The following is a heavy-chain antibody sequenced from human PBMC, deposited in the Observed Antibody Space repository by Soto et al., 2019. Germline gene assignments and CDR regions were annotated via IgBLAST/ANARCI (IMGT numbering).Heavy chain of an antibody. CDR2: YFQGGDA. J-gene: IGHJ3*02. Sequence: TLSLTCAVSGASVSSGSYSWSWIRQPPGKGLEWIGFYFQGGDAYYNPSLESRVTISVDRSKNQFSLKLRSVTAADTAVYYCARLDYQSSGSYAFDIWGQGTTVTVSS. V-gene: IGHV4-30-2*01. D-gene: IGHD3-22*01. CDR3: ARLDYQSSGSYAFDI. CDR1: GASVSSGSYS.